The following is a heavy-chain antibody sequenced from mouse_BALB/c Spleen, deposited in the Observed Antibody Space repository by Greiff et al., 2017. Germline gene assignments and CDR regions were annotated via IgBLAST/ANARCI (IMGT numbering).Heavy chain of an antibody. D-gene: IGHD3-3*01. V-gene: IGHV10-1*02. CDR3: VRQGLGVAY. Sequence: EVHLVESGGGLVQPKGSLKLSCAASGFTFNTYAMNWVRQAPGKGLEWVARIRSKSNNYATYYADSVKDRFTISRDDSQSMLYLQMNNLKTEDTAMYYCVRQGLGVAYWGQGTLVTVSA. CDR1: GFTFNTYA. J-gene: IGHJ3*01. CDR2: IRSKSNNYAT.